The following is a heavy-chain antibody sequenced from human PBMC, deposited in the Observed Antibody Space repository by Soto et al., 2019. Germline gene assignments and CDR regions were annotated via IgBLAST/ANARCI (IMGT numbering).Heavy chain of an antibody. CDR3: ARSFTMVRGVTRFYFDY. Sequence: GESLKISCKGSGYSFTSYWIGWVHQMPGKGLEWMGIIYPGDSDTRYGPSFQGQVTISADKSISTAYLQWSSLKASDTAMYYCARSFTMVRGVTRFYFDYWGQGTLVTVSS. V-gene: IGHV5-51*07. CDR1: GYSFTSYW. CDR2: IYPGDSDT. J-gene: IGHJ4*02. D-gene: IGHD3-10*01.